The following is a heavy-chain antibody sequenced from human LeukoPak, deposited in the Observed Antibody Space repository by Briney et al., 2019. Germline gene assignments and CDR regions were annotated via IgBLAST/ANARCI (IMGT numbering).Heavy chain of an antibody. CDR1: GFTFSSSW. CDR2: IKPDGSDK. CDR3: AVGTTWYFDY. Sequence: GGSPRLSCAATGFTFSSSWMTWVRQAPGKGLEWVAIIKPDGSDKSYVDSVRGRFTISRDNAKNSLYPHMNSLRAEDTAVYYCAVGTTWYFDYWGQGTLVTVPS. D-gene: IGHD1-26*01. J-gene: IGHJ4*02. V-gene: IGHV3-7*01.